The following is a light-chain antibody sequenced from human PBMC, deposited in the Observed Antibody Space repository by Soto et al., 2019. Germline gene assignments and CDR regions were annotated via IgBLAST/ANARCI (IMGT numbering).Light chain of an antibody. Sequence: QSVLTQPASVSGSPGQSIAISCTGASSDIGAYNYVSWYQHHPGKAPKLIIYDVTKRPSGVSDRFSGSKSGNTASLTISGLRAEDEGDYYCSSYTSRATLVFGGGTKVTVL. V-gene: IGLV2-14*03. CDR1: SSDIGAYNY. CDR2: DVT. CDR3: SSYTSRATLV. J-gene: IGLJ2*01.